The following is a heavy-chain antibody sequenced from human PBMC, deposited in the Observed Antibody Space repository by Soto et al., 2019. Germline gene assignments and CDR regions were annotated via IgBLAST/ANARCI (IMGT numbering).Heavy chain of an antibody. CDR1: GGSVSSASYY. Sequence: SETLSLTCTVSGGSVSSASYYCSWIREPAGKGPEWIGYIYYIGSTRYNPSLKSRVTMSVDTSKNQFSLKLSSVTAAHTAVYYCARTGFCSGGACYPNWFDPWGQGTLVTVSS. CDR2: IYYIGST. J-gene: IGHJ5*02. CDR3: ARTGFCSGGACYPNWFDP. V-gene: IGHV4-61*01. D-gene: IGHD2-15*01.